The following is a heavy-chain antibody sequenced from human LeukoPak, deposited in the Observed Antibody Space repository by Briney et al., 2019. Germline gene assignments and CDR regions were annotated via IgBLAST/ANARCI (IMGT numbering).Heavy chain of an antibody. CDR2: INHSGST. V-gene: IGHV4-34*01. CDR3: ARRITMVRGAQHRITNLFDP. CDR1: GGSFSGYY. D-gene: IGHD3-10*01. J-gene: IGHJ5*02. Sequence: PSETLSLTCAVYGGSFSGYYWSWIRQPPGKGLEWIGEINHSGSTNYNPSLKSRVTISVDTSKNQFSLKLSSVTAADTAVYYCARRITMVRGAQHRITNLFDPWGQGTLVTVSS.